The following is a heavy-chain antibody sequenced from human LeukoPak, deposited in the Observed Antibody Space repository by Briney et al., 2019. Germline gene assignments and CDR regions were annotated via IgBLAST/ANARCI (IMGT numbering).Heavy chain of an antibody. CDR1: GYTLTELS. Sequence: GASVKVSCKVSGYTLTELSIHWVRQAPGKGLEWMGGLDSEDGETTYAQKFQGRVTMTEDTSIDTAFMELSSLRSEDTAVYYCVVKTTPVAGTRGGFRLDPSSSWFDPWGQGTLVTVSS. CDR3: VVKTTPVAGTRGGFRLDPSSSWFDP. V-gene: IGHV1-24*01. D-gene: IGHD6-19*01. CDR2: LDSEDGET. J-gene: IGHJ5*02.